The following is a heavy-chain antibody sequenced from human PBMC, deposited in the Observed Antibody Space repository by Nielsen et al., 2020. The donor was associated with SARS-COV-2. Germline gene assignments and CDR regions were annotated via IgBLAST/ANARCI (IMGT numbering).Heavy chain of an antibody. CDR2: IYGAGVMT. Sequence: GESLKISCAASGSTFSSYAMSWVRQAPGQGLEWVSSIYGAGVMTHYAESVKGRFTITRDNSKNTLYLQMNSLRAEDTAVYHCATVPRVSRAFDMWGQGTMVTVSS. D-gene: IGHD3-16*02. CDR3: ATVPRVSRAFDM. CDR1: GSTFSSYA. J-gene: IGHJ3*02. V-gene: IGHV3-23*03.